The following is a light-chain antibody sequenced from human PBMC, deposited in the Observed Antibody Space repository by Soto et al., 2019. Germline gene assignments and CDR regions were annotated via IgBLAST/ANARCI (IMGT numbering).Light chain of an antibody. CDR1: QSISFY. Sequence: DLHMTQSPSSLSASIGDKVTITCRASQSISFYLNWYQQKPGKAPRLLIYAATSLQSGVPSRFTGGGSGADFTLTVSSLQPEDFATYYCQQSYSTPHTFGQGTKVDI. J-gene: IGKJ1*01. CDR2: AAT. CDR3: QQSYSTPHT. V-gene: IGKV1-39*01.